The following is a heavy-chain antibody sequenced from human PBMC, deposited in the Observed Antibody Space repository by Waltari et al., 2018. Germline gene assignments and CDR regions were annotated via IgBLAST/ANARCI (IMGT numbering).Heavy chain of an antibody. V-gene: IGHV4-34*01. CDR3: ARGRAAIRGAARPFDY. CDR1: GGPYRGSS. J-gene: IGHJ4*02. D-gene: IGHD6-6*01. Sequence: QVQLQQRGAGLLKPSETLSPTSAVHGGPYRGSSSSWTRAPPGKGLEWIGEINHSGSTNYNPSHKSRVTISVDTSKNQFSLKLSSVTAAGTAVYYCARGRAAIRGAARPFDYWGQGTLVTVSS. CDR2: INHSGST.